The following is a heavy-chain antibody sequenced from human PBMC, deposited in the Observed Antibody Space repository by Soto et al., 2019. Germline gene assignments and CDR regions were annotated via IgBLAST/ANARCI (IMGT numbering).Heavy chain of an antibody. CDR1: GGSISSGGHY. V-gene: IGHV4-31*03. CDR3: ARDQAYDYTSPGDYYYYGMDV. CDR2: IYYSGSI. D-gene: IGHD4-4*01. J-gene: IGHJ6*02. Sequence: QVQLQESGPGLVKPSQTLSLTCTVSGGSISSGGHYWNWIRQHPGKGLEWIGYIYYSGSIYYNPSLKSRVTISVDTSKNQFSLNLSSVTAADTAVYYCARDQAYDYTSPGDYYYYGMDVWGQGTTVTVSS.